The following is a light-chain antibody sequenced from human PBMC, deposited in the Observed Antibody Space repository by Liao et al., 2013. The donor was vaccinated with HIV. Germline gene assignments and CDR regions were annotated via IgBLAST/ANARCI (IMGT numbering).Light chain of an antibody. CDR1: IITSKR. J-gene: IGLJ1*01. CDR2: YDS. V-gene: IGLV3-21*01. Sequence: SYELTQPPSVSVAPGMTARITCGGDIITSKRVHWYQQRPGQAPVLVIYYDSARPSGIPERFSGSNSGNTATLTISGTQAMDEADYYCQAWDSSTGGYVFGTGTKVTVL. CDR3: QAWDSSTGGYV.